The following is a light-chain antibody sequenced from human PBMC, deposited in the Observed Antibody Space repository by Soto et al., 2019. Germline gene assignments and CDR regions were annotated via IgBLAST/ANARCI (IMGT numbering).Light chain of an antibody. V-gene: IGKV1-5*01. CDR2: EAS. CDR3: QQFNSKVWT. CDR1: QSVSRW. Sequence: DIQMTQSPSTLSASVGDTVTITCRASQSVSRWLNWYQQKPGKAPRLLIYEASNLESGVPMRFSGSGSGTEFVLTITSLQPADSETYYSQQFNSKVWTFGQGTRVEI. J-gene: IGKJ1*01.